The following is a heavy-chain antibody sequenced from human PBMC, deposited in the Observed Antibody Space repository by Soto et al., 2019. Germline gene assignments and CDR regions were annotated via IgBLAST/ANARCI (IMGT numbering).Heavy chain of an antibody. V-gene: IGHV3-21*01. CDR3: ARDRGTHSGSYSFWFDP. J-gene: IGHJ5*02. CDR1: GFTFSSYS. D-gene: IGHD1-26*01. Sequence: EVQLVESGGGLVKPGGSLRLSCAASGFTFSSYSMNWVRQAPGKGLEWVSSISSSSSYIYYADSVKGRFTISRDNAKNSLYLQVNSLRAEDTAVYYCARDRGTHSGSYSFWFDPWGQGTLVTVS. CDR2: ISSSSSYI.